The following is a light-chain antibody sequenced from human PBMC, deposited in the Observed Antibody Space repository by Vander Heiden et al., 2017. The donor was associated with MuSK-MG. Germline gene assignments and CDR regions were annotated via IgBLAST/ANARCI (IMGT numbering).Light chain of an antibody. CDR1: SSNIGARYD. Sequence: QSVLTQPPSVSGAPGQRVTISCTGSSSNIGARYDVHWYQQLPGTAPKLLIYDTLKRPSGVSDRFSGSKSGASASLAIAGLQAGDEADYYCQSFDSGLSGVLFGGGTKRTVL. CDR2: DTL. J-gene: IGLJ2*01. V-gene: IGLV1-40*01. CDR3: QSFDSGLSGVL.